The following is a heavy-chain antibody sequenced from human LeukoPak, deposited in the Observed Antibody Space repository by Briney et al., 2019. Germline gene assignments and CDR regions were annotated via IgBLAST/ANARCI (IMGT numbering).Heavy chain of an antibody. CDR1: GFTVRSNY. Sequence: PAGSLRLSCVASGFTVRSNYMSWVRQAPGRGLEWVSAISGSGGSTYYADSVKGRFTISRDNSKNTLYLQMNSLRAEDTAVFYCAKVPRYCSSTSCYAGYFEYWGQGTLVTVSS. CDR2: ISGSGGST. V-gene: IGHV3-23*01. D-gene: IGHD2-2*01. CDR3: AKVPRYCSSTSCYAGYFEY. J-gene: IGHJ4*02.